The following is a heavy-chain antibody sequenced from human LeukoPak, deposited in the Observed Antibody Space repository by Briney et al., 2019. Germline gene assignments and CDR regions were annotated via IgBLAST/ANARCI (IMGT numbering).Heavy chain of an antibody. V-gene: IGHV5-51*01. J-gene: IGHJ4*02. CDR2: IFPGDSDT. CDR1: GYSFTTYW. CDR3: ARQQYGSGSYYSPLDY. D-gene: IGHD3-10*01. Sequence: GESLKISCKGSGYSFTTYWIGWVRQMPGKGLEWMGIIFPGDSDTTYSPSFQGQVTISADKSINTAYLQWSSLKASDTAMYYCARQQYGSGSYYSPLDYWGQGTLVTVSS.